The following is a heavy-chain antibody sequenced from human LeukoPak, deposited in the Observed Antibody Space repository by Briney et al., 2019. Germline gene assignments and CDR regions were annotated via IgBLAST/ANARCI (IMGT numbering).Heavy chain of an antibody. CDR2: IYSGGST. D-gene: IGHD6-6*01. J-gene: IGHJ4*02. Sequence: GGSLRLSCADSGFAVSSNYRSWVRQAPGKGLEWVSVIYSGGSTYYADSVKGRFTISRDNSKNTLYLQMNSLRAEDTAVYYCAGSSSFLLDSWGQGTLVTVSS. CDR3: AGSSSFLLDS. V-gene: IGHV3-53*01. CDR1: GFAVSSNY.